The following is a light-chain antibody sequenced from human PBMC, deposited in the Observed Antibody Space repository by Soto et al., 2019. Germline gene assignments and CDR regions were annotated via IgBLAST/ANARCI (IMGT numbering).Light chain of an antibody. V-gene: IGLV2-14*01. CDR1: SSDVGGYNY. CDR2: DVS. CDR3: SSYTSSSTLV. J-gene: IGLJ1*01. Sequence: QSALTQPASVSGSPGQSITISCTGTSSDVGGYNYVSWYQQHPGKAPKLMIYDVSNRPSGVSNRFSGSKSGNTASLTISGLQAEDEADYCCSSYTSSSTLVFGTGTKLTV.